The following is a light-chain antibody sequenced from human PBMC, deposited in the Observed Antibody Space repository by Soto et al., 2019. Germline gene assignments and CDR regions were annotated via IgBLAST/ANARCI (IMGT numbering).Light chain of an antibody. Sequence: QSALTQPASVSGSPGQSITISCTGTSSDVGGYNYVSWYQQHPGKAPKLMIYDVNNRPSGVSNRFSGSKSGNTASLTISGLQAEDGADYYCSSYTSGNTRVFGGGTKVTVL. J-gene: IGLJ2*01. CDR1: SSDVGGYNY. CDR3: SSYTSGNTRV. V-gene: IGLV2-14*03. CDR2: DVN.